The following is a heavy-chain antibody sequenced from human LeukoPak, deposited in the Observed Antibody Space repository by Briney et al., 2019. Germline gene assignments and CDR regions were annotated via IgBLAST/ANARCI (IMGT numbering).Heavy chain of an antibody. J-gene: IGHJ6*02. V-gene: IGHV4-61*01. D-gene: IGHD5-12*01. Sequence: SETLSLTCTVSGGSVSSGSYYWSWIRQPPGKGLEWIGYIYYSGSTNYNPSLKSRVTISVDTSKNQFSLKLSSVTAADTAVYYCARVVGNSGYDYYYYYGMDVWGQGTTVTVSS. CDR1: GGSVSSGSYY. CDR2: IYYSGST. CDR3: ARVVGNSGYDYYYYYGMDV.